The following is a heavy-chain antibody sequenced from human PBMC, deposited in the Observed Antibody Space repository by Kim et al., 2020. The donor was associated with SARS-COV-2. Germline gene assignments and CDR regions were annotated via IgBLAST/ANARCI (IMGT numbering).Heavy chain of an antibody. CDR2: INGAGSST. Sequence: GGSLRLSCAASGFTFSTYWMHWVRQAPGKGLVWVSNINGAGSSTNYADSVKGRFTISRDNAKNTLYLQMNSLRAEDTAVYYCIRGWLGDQGAYWGQGTLVTVSS. V-gene: IGHV3-74*01. D-gene: IGHD3-10*01. CDR3: IRGWLGDQGAY. J-gene: IGHJ4*02. CDR1: GFTFSTYW.